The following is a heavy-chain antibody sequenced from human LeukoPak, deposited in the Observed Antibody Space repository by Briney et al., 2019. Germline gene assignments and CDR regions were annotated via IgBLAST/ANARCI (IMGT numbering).Heavy chain of an antibody. CDR1: GGSITGHY. V-gene: IGHV4-59*11. CDR2: VYDNGNT. J-gene: IGHJ5*02. D-gene: IGHD2-21*02. Sequence: SETLSLTCTVSGGSITGHYWTWIRQSPGKGLEWIGFVYDNGNTNYNSSLQSRVTMSVDTSTNQLSLKMTSVPAADTAIYYCARVFRGVVTSNWFDPWGQGTLVTASS. CDR3: ARVFRGVVTSNWFDP.